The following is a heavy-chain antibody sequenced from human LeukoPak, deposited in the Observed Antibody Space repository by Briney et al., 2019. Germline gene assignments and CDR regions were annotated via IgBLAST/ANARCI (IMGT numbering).Heavy chain of an antibody. J-gene: IGHJ4*02. CDR1: GFTFAIHA. CDR3: ARDRVVVTAVHYSDY. CDR2: ISGDGAST. D-gene: IGHD2-21*02. V-gene: IGHV3-23*01. Sequence: GGSLRLSCAASGFTFAIHAMTWVRQAPGKGLEWVSGISGDGASTHYAESVKGQFTISRDNAKNSLYLQMNSLRDEDTAVYYCARDRVVVTAVHYSDYWGQGSLVTVSS.